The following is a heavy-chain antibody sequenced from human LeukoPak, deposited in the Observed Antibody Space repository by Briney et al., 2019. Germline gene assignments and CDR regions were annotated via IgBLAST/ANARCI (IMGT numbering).Heavy chain of an antibody. Sequence: QAGGSLRLSCAASGFTFSSYAMHGVRQAPGKGLEGVAVISYDGSNKYYADSGKGRFTTSRDNSKNTLYLQMNSLRAEDTAVYYCARGKGEYFDYWGQGTLVTVSS. J-gene: IGHJ4*02. D-gene: IGHD3-16*01. CDR1: GFTFSSYA. V-gene: IGHV3-30*04. CDR3: ARGKGEYFDY. CDR2: ISYDGSNK.